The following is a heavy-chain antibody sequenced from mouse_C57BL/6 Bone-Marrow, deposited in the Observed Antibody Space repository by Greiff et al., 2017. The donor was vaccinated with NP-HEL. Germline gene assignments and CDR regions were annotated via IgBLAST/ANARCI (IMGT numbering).Heavy chain of an antibody. CDR3: AKFTTVVAGNYYAMDY. Sequence: VKLVESGPGLVQPSQSLSITCTVSGFSLTSYGVHWVRQPPGKGLEWLGVIWSGGSTDYNAAFISRLSISKDNAKSQVFFKMNSLHADDTAIYYCAKFTTVVAGNYYAMDYWGQGTSVTVSS. D-gene: IGHD1-1*01. J-gene: IGHJ4*01. CDR2: IWSGGST. CDR1: GFSLTSYG. V-gene: IGHV2-4*01.